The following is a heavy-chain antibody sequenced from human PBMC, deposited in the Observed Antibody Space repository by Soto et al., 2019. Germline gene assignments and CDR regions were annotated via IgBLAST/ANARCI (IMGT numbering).Heavy chain of an antibody. CDR3: AREDPPSSHGVLLPRDY. CDR1: GYTFTSYG. D-gene: IGHD3-10*01. Sequence: ASLKVSCKASGYTFTSYGISWVRQAPGQGLEWMGWISAYNGNTNYAQKLQGRVTMTTDTSTSTAYMELRSLRSDDTAVYYCAREDPPSSHGVLLPRDYWGQGTLVTVSS. CDR2: ISAYNGNT. V-gene: IGHV1-18*01. J-gene: IGHJ4*02.